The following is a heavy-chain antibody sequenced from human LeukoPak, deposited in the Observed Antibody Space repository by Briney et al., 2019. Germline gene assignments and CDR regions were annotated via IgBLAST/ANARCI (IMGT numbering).Heavy chain of an antibody. D-gene: IGHD5-18*01. J-gene: IGHJ4*02. Sequence: GGSLRLSCTASGFTFGSHDMHWVRQIPGQGLEWVAAVSSGFHAFFADSVQGRFTVSREDARNSLYLQMNSLRAGDTAVYYCVREARGYHYTYFDYWGQGTLVTVSS. CDR2: VSSGFHA. CDR3: VREARGYHYTYFDY. CDR1: GFTFGSHD. V-gene: IGHV3-13*01.